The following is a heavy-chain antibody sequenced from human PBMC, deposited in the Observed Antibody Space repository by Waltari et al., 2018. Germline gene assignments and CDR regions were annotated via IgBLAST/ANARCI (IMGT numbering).Heavy chain of an antibody. CDR1: GGSFSGYY. CDR3: ARVLDCSSTSCYLGYYYYYMDV. V-gene: IGHV4-34*01. J-gene: IGHJ6*03. Sequence: QVQLQQWGAGLLKPSETLSLTCAVYGGSFSGYYWSWIRHPPGTGRAWIREINHSGSTNYNPSLKSRVTISVDTSKNQFSLKLSSVTAADTAVYYCARVLDCSSTSCYLGYYYYYMDVWGKGTTVTVSS. D-gene: IGHD2-2*01. CDR2: INHSGST.